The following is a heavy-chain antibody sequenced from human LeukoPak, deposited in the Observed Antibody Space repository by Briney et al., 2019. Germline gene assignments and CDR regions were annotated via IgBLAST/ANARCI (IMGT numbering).Heavy chain of an antibody. CDR3: ARDPDRYYDILTGYYTASIFDY. D-gene: IGHD3-9*01. J-gene: IGHJ4*02. Sequence: ASVKVSCKASGYTFTGYYMRWVRQAPGQGLEWMGWINPNSGGTNYAQKFQGRVTMTRDTSISTAYMELSSVRSEDTAVYYCARDPDRYYDILTGYYTASIFDYWGQGTLVTVSS. CDR2: INPNSGGT. CDR1: GYTFTGYY. V-gene: IGHV1-2*02.